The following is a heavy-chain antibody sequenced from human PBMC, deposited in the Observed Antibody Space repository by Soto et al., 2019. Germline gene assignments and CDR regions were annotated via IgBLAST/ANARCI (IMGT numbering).Heavy chain of an antibody. Sequence: QVQRVESGGGVVQPGRSLRLSCAASGFTFSSYGMHWVRQAPGKGLEWVAVISYDGSNKYYADSVKGRFTISRANPKNTLYLQMNSLRAEDTAVYYCGRGGYHYGMDVWGQGTTVTVSS. V-gene: IGHV3-30*03. CDR3: GRGGYHYGMDV. CDR2: ISYDGSNK. D-gene: IGHD3-16*01. CDR1: GFTFSSYG. J-gene: IGHJ6*02.